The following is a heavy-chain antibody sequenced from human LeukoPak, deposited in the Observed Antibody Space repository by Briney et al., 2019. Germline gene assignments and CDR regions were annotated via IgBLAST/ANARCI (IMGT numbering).Heavy chain of an antibody. Sequence: GGSLRLSCAASGFTFESFGMNWVRQAPGKGLEWVSGISYSGRSTYYTDSVKGRFTISRDNSENTLYLQMNSLRGDDTAVYYCAKDLDGSGMYGGLDYWGQGILVTVSS. D-gene: IGHD6-19*01. CDR3: AKDLDGSGMYGGLDY. J-gene: IGHJ4*02. V-gene: IGHV3-23*01. CDR1: GFTFESFG. CDR2: ISYSGRST.